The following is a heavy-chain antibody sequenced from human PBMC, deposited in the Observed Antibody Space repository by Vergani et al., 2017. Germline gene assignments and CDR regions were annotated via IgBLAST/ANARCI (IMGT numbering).Heavy chain of an antibody. J-gene: IGHJ6*03. CDR1: GFTFSSYG. V-gene: IGHV3-30*18. CDR2: ISYDGSNK. Sequence: QVQLVESGGGVVQPGRSLRLSCAASGFTFSSYGMHWVRQAPGKGLEWVAVISYDGSNKYYADSVKGRFTISRDNSKNTLYLQMNSLRAEDTAVYYCAKMGSWDYYMDVWGKGP. CDR3: AKMGSWDYYMDV. D-gene: IGHD6-13*01.